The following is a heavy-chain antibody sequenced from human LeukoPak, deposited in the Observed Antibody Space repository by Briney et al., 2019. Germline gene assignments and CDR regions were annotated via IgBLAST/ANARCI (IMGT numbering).Heavy chain of an antibody. V-gene: IGHV4-38-2*01. J-gene: IGHJ3*02. D-gene: IGHD1-26*01. CDR1: GYSISSGYY. Sequence: PSETLSLTXAVSGYSISSGYYWGWIRQPPGKWLERIGSIYHSGSTYYNPSLKSRVTISVDTSKNQFSLKLSSVTAADTAVYYCARPNSGSYFGAFDIWGQGTMVTVSS. CDR2: IYHSGST. CDR3: ARPNSGSYFGAFDI.